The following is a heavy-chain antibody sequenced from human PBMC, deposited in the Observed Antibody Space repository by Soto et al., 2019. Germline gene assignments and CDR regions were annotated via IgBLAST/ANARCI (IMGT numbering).Heavy chain of an antibody. J-gene: IGHJ3*02. CDR1: GESIRSYY. V-gene: IGHV4-34*01. Sequence: PSETISLTCTVAGESIRSYYWSWISKPKGKGLEWIGEINHSGSTNYNPSLKSRVTISVDTSKNQFSLKLSSVTAADTAVYYCARGWTTVTFSAFDIWGQGTMVTVSS. D-gene: IGHD4-17*01. CDR2: INHSGST. CDR3: ARGWTTVTFSAFDI.